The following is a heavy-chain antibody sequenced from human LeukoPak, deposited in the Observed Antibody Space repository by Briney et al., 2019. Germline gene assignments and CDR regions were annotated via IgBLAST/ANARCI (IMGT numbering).Heavy chain of an antibody. CDR2: IIPILGIA. CDR3: ARAQPRDGYHAVFDY. CDR1: GGTFSSYA. D-gene: IGHD5-24*01. V-gene: IGHV1-69*04. Sequence: SVKVSCKASGGTFSSYAISWVRQAPGQGLEWMGRIIPILGIANYAQKFQGRVTITADKSTSTAYMELSSLRSEDTAVYYCARAQPRDGYHAVFDYWGQGTLVTVSS. J-gene: IGHJ4*02.